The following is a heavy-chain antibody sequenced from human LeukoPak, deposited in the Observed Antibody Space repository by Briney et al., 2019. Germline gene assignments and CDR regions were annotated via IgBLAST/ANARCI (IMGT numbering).Heavy chain of an antibody. J-gene: IGHJ4*02. V-gene: IGHV3-30*10. CDR1: GFTFSSYA. CDR3: ARAHGYSSSWTFDY. CDR2: ISYDGSNK. Sequence: GGSLRLSCAASGFTFSSYAMHWVRQAPGKGLEWVAVISYDGSNKYYTDSVKGRFTISRDNSKNTLYLQMNSLRAEDTAVYYCARAHGYSSSWTFDYWGQGTLVTVSS. D-gene: IGHD6-13*01.